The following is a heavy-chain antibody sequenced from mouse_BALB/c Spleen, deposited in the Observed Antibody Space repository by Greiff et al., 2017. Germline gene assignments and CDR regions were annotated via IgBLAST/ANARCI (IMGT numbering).Heavy chain of an antibody. Sequence: VKLVESGAELVKPGASVKLSCKASGYTFTSYYMYWVKQRPGQGLEWIGEINPSNGGTNFNEKFKSKATLTVDKSSSTAYMQLSSLTSEDSAVYYCTRYGLIHYYRYFDVWGAGTTVTVSS. CDR1: GYTFTSYY. D-gene: IGHD1-2*01. CDR2: INPSNGGT. J-gene: IGHJ1*01. V-gene: IGHV1S81*02. CDR3: TRYGLIHYYRYFDV.